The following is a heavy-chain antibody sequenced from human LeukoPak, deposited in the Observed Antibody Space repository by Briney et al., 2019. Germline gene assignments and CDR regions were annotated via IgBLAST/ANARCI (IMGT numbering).Heavy chain of an antibody. CDR3: ARGRHSSFDY. CDR2: ITSDGSNI. J-gene: IGHJ4*02. CDR1: GFTFSNFW. Sequence: GGSLRLSCAASGFTFSNFWLHWVRQAPGKGLEWVSRITSDGSNINYADSVQGRFPISRDNAKNTLYLQMNSLRAEDTAGYYCARGRHSSFDYWGQGALVTVSS. V-gene: IGHV3-74*01.